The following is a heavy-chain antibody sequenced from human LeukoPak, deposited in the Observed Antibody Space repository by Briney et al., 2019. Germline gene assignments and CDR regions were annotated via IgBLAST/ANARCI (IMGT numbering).Heavy chain of an antibody. J-gene: IGHJ4*02. CDR1: GYTFTGYY. CDR3: ARDAYCSSTSCYTKYFDY. Sequence: ASVKVSCKASGYTFTGYYMHWVRQAPGQGLEWMGWINPNSGGTNYAQKFQGRVTMTRDTSISTAYMELSSLRSEDTAVYYCARDAYCSSTSCYTKYFDYWGQGTLVTVSS. V-gene: IGHV1-2*02. D-gene: IGHD2-2*02. CDR2: INPNSGGT.